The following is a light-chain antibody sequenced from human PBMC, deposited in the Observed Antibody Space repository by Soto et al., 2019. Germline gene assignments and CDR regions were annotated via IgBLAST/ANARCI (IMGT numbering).Light chain of an antibody. V-gene: IGLV2-14*01. CDR2: DVS. CDR1: SSDVGGYNY. CDR3: SSYTSSSTLYV. J-gene: IGLJ1*01. Sequence: QSALTKPASVSGSPGQSITISCTGTSSDVGGYNYVSWYQQHPGKAPKLMIYDVSNRPSGVSNRFSGSKSGNTASLTISGLQAEDEADYYCSSYTSSSTLYVFGPGTKLTVL.